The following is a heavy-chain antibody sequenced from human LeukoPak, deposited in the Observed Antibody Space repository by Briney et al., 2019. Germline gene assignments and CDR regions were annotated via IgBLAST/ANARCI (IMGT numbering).Heavy chain of an antibody. Sequence: GGSLRLSCAASGFTVSSNYMSWVRQAPGKGLEWVSVIYSGGSTYYADSVKGRFTISRDNSKNTLYLQMNSLRAEDTAVYYCARVEVGAQKFDHWGQGTLVTVSS. D-gene: IGHD1-26*01. V-gene: IGHV3-53*01. CDR1: GFTVSSNY. J-gene: IGHJ4*02. CDR2: IYSGGST. CDR3: ARVEVGAQKFDH.